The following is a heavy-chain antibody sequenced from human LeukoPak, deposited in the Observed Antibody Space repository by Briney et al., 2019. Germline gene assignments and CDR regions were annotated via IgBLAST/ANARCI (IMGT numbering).Heavy chain of an antibody. D-gene: IGHD3-22*01. Sequence: GGSLRLSCAASGFTFSSYVHWVRQAPGKGLEWVAIISYDGSNEYYADSVKGRFTISRDNSKNTLYLQMNSLRVEDTAVYYCAKSWNYYDSSGDDALDIWGQGTMVTVSS. J-gene: IGHJ3*02. CDR1: GFTFSSYV. V-gene: IGHV3-30*18. CDR2: ISYDGSNE. CDR3: AKSWNYYDSSGDDALDI.